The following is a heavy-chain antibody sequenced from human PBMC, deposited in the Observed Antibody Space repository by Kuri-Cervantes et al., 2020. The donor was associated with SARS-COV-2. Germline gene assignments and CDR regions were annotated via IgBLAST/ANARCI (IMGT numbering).Heavy chain of an antibody. CDR1: GFTFNSYG. Sequence: GGSLRLSCAASGFTFNSYGMHWVRQAPGKGLEWVAFIRYDGSNKYYADSVKGRFTISRDNSKNTLYLQMNSLRAEDTAVYYCAKDPVYYYYYMDVWGKGTTVTVSS. J-gene: IGHJ6*03. CDR2: IRYDGSNK. CDR3: AKDPVYYYYYMDV. V-gene: IGHV3-30*02.